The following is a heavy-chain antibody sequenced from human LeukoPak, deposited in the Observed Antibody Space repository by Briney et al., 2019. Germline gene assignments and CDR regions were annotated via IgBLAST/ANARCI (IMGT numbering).Heavy chain of an antibody. D-gene: IGHD5-18*01. Sequence: QPGGSLRLSCAASGFTFSSYEMNWVRQAPRKGLEWVSYISSSGSTIYYADSVKGRFTISRDNAKNSLYLQMNSLRAEDTAVYYCARTAGIQLWLRFDPWGQGTLVTVSS. CDR1: GFTFSSYE. V-gene: IGHV3-48*03. J-gene: IGHJ5*02. CDR2: ISSSGSTI. CDR3: ARTAGIQLWLRFDP.